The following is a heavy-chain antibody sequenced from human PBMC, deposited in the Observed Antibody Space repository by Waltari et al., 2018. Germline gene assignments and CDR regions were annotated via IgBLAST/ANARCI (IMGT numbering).Heavy chain of an antibody. V-gene: IGHV1-69*06. Sequence: QVQLVQSGAEVKKPGASVKVSCKASGYTFTSYDINWVRQAPGQGPGWMGGIIPIFGTANYAQKFQGRVTITADKSTSTAYMELSSLRSEDTAVYYCAGTYYYDMGGVYWGQGTLVTVSS. CDR3: AGTYYYDMGGVY. CDR2: IIPIFGTA. D-gene: IGHD3-22*01. J-gene: IGHJ4*02. CDR1: GYTFTSYD.